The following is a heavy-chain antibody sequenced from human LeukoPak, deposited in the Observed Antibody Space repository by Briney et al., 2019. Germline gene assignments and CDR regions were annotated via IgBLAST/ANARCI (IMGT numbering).Heavy chain of an antibody. CDR2: ISYDGSNK. CDR3: AKGTYYYGSTESTGSWYFDL. CDR1: GFTFSSYG. Sequence: GGSLRLSCAASGFTFSSYGMHWVRQAPGKGLEWVAVISYDGSNKYYADSVRGRFTISRDNSKNTLYLQMNSLRAEDTAVYYCAKGTYYYGSTESTGSWYFDLWGRGTLVTVSS. J-gene: IGHJ2*01. D-gene: IGHD3-10*01. V-gene: IGHV3-30*18.